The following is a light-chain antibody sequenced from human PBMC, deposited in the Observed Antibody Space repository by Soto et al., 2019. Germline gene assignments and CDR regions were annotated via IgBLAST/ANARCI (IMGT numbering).Light chain of an antibody. CDR1: SSDVGGYNY. Sequence: QSALTQPASVSGSPGQWITISCTGTSSDVGGYNYVSWYQQHPGKAPKLMIYGVSHRPSGVSNRFSGSKSGNTASLTISGLQAEDEADYYCSSHTSRGNYVFGTGTKVTVL. CDR3: SSHTSRGNYV. J-gene: IGLJ1*01. CDR2: GVS. V-gene: IGLV2-14*01.